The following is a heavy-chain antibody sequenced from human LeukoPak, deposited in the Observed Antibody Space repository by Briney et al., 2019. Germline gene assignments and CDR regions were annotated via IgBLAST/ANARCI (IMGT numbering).Heavy chain of an antibody. Sequence: PGGSLRLSCAASGFTVSSNYMSWVCQAPGGGLEWVSVIYSGGSTYYADSVKGRFTISRDNSKNTLYLQMNSLRAEDTAVYYCARGSSGYYNYFDYWGQGTLVTVSS. CDR3: ARGSSGYYNYFDY. CDR2: IYSGGST. J-gene: IGHJ4*02. D-gene: IGHD3-22*01. V-gene: IGHV3-66*02. CDR1: GFTVSSNY.